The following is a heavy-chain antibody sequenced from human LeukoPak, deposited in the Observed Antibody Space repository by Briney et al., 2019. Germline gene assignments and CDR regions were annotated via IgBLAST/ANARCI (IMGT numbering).Heavy chain of an antibody. V-gene: IGHV3-21*01. Sequence: GGSLRLSCAASGFTFSSYSMNWVRQAPGKGLEWVSSISSSSSYIYYADSVKGRFTISRDNAKHSLYLQMNSLRAEDTAVYYCARMGIAVAGQEHTFDYWGQGTLVTVSS. CDR3: ARMGIAVAGQEHTFDY. J-gene: IGHJ4*02. D-gene: IGHD6-19*01. CDR1: GFTFSSYS. CDR2: ISSSSSYI.